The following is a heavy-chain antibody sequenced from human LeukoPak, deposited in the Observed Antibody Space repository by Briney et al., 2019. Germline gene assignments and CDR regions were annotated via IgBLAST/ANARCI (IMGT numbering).Heavy chain of an antibody. V-gene: IGHV3-23*01. J-gene: IGHJ4*02. CDR1: GFTFSSYA. CDR3: AKDYYDSSGYYYGGNDY. D-gene: IGHD3-22*01. CDR2: ISGSGGST. Sequence: HPGGSLRLSCAASGFTFSSYAMSWVRQAPGKGLEWVSAISGSGGSTYYADSVKGRFTISRDNSKNTLYLQMSSLRAEDTAVYYCAKDYYDSSGYYYGGNDYWGQGTLVTVSS.